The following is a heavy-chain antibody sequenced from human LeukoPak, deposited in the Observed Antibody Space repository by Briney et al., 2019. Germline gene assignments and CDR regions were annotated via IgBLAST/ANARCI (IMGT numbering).Heavy chain of an antibody. CDR2: ISYDGSNK. Sequence: GGSLRLSCAASGFTFSSYAMHWVRQAPGKGLEWVAVISYDGSNKYYADSVKGRFTISRDNSKNSLYLQMNSLRAEDTAVYYCARAKLGRGDFDYWGQGTLVTVSS. CDR1: GFTFSSYA. J-gene: IGHJ4*02. V-gene: IGHV3-30-3*01. CDR3: ARAKLGRGDFDY. D-gene: IGHD7-27*01.